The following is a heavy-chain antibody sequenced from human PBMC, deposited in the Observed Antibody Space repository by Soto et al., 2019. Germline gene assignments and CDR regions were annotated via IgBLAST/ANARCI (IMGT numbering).Heavy chain of an antibody. V-gene: IGHV3-21*01. CDR1: GFTFSSYS. CDR2: ISSSSSYI. Sequence: EVQLVESGGGLVKPGGSLRLSCAASGFTFSSYSMNWVRQAPGKGLEWVSSISSSSSYIYYADSVKGRFTISRDNAKKSLYLQMNSLRAEDTAVYYCARDLGSSIRYFDYWGQGTLVTVSS. J-gene: IGHJ4*02. CDR3: ARDLGSSIRYFDY. D-gene: IGHD6-6*01.